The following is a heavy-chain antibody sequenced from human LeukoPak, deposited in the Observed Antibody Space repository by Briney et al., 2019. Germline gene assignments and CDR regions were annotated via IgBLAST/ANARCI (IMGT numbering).Heavy chain of an antibody. Sequence: SETLSLTCAVSGYSLSSGYHWGWIRQPPGKGLEWIGSIYHSGSTYYNPSLKSRVTISVDTSKNQFTLKLSSVTAADTAVYYCARGADTGIAAAGTLFWFDPWGQGTLVTVSS. J-gene: IGHJ5*02. CDR1: GYSLSSGYH. V-gene: IGHV4-38-2*01. CDR3: ARGADTGIAAAGTLFWFDP. CDR2: IYHSGST. D-gene: IGHD6-13*01.